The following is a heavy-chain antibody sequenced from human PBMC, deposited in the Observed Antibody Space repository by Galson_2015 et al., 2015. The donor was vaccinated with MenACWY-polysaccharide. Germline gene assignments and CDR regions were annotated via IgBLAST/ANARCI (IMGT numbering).Heavy chain of an antibody. V-gene: IGHV4-34*01. D-gene: IGHD5-12*01. CDR3: ATKSGYDYY. Sequence: TGLLKTSETLSLTCTVYGGSFSGYYWSWIRQPPGKGLEWIGEMNHSGSTNYNPSLKSRVTISVDTSKNQFSLKLSSVTAADTAVYYCATKSGYDYYWAQGTLVTVSS. CDR1: GGSFSGYY. CDR2: MNHSGST. J-gene: IGHJ4*02.